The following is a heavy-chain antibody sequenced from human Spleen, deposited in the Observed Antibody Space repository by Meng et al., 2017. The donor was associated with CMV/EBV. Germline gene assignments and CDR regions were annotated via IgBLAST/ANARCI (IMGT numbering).Heavy chain of an antibody. CDR3: ARGDSSPNWFDS. CDR1: GFTFSSYA. D-gene: IGHD3-22*01. V-gene: IGHV3-30*14. J-gene: IGHJ5*01. CDR2: ISYDGSNK. Sequence: GGSLRLSCAASGFTFSSYAMHWVRQAPGKGLEWVAVISYDGSNKYYADSVKGRFTISRDNSQNTLYLQMNRLRAEDTAVYYCARGDSSPNWFDSWGQGTLVTVSS.